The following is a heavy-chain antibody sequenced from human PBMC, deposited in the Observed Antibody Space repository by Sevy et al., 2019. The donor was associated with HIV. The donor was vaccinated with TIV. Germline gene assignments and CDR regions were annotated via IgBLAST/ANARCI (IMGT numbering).Heavy chain of an antibody. CDR3: ARKYDDTSGYPRYSMDV. CDR2: ISGGGGNT. V-gene: IGHV3-64*01. J-gene: IGHJ6*02. Sequence: GGSLRLSCAASGFTFSTYAMDWVRQAPGKGLEYVSAISGGGGNTYYGTSVKGRFTVSRDNAKNTLYLQMGSLRAEDMAVYFCARKYDDTSGYPRYSMDVWGQGTTVTVSS. D-gene: IGHD3-22*01. CDR1: GFTFSTYA.